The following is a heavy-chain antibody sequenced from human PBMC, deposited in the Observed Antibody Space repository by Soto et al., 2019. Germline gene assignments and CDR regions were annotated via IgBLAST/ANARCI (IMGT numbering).Heavy chain of an antibody. V-gene: IGHV3-7*01. D-gene: IGHD6-13*01. CDR1: GFTFNTYW. Sequence: EVQLVESGGDLVQPGGSLRLSCVASGFTFNTYWMSWVRQAPGKGLEWVANIKEDGSDKYYVDSVKGRFTISRDNAKNLLYLQMNSLGAGDTAMYYCARFTRGSSRDYWGQGTLVTVSS. J-gene: IGHJ4*02. CDR2: IKEDGSDK. CDR3: ARFTRGSSRDY.